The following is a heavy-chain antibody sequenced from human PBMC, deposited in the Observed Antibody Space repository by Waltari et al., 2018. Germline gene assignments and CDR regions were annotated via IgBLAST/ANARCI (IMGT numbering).Heavy chain of an antibody. CDR2: IIPIFGTA. V-gene: IGHV1-69*14. D-gene: IGHD2-8*02. CDR1: GGTFSSYA. CDR3: ARASTLHCTGGVCLYPYYFDS. J-gene: IGHJ4*02. Sequence: QVQPVQSGAEVKKPGSSVKVSCKASGGTFSSYAISWVRQAPGQGREWMGGIIPIFGTANYGQKFQGRVTITADKSTSTAYMELSSLRSEDTAVYYCARASTLHCTGGVCLYPYYFDSWGQGTLVTVSS.